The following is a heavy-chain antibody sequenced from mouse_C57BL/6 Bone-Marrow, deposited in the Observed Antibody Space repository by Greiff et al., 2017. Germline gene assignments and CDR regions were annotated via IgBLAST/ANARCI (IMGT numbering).Heavy chain of an antibody. J-gene: IGHJ1*03. CDR3: ARSTIVTTRWYFDV. Sequence: QVQLQQPGAELVKPGASVKLSCKASGYTFTSYWMHWVKQRPGQGLEWIGMIHPNSGSTNYNEKFKSKATLTVDKSSSTAYMQLSSLTSEDSAVYSCARSTIVTTRWYFDVWGTGTTVTVSS. CDR1: GYTFTSYW. V-gene: IGHV1-64*01. CDR2: IHPNSGST. D-gene: IGHD2-5*01.